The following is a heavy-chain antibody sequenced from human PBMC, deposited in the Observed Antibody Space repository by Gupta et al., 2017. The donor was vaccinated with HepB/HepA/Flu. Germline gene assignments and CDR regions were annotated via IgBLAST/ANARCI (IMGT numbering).Heavy chain of an antibody. V-gene: IGHV4-59*01. Sequence: QVQLQESGPGLVKPSETLSLTCAVSGGSINSYYWSWIRQPPGKGLEWIGYIYDSGSTNYNPSLRSRITISVDTSKKQFFLKLSSVTAADMAIYYCARVQRWQQLHELGTFDIWGQGTMVTVSS. D-gene: IGHD5-24*01. CDR3: ARVQRWQQLHELGTFDI. CDR1: GGSINSYY. J-gene: IGHJ3*02. CDR2: IYDSGST.